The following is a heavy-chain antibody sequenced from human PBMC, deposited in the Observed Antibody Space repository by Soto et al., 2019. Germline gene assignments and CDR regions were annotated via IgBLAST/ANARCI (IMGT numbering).Heavy chain of an antibody. D-gene: IGHD5-12*01. CDR3: ARDSGSDPGLDY. Sequence: QVQLVQSGAEVKKPGSSVKVSCKASGGTFSSYTISWVRQAPGQGLEWMGRIIPILGIANYAQKFQGRVKITADKATSNAYMGLSSLRSEDTAVYYCARDSGSDPGLDYWGQGTLVTVSS. CDR2: IIPILGIA. CDR1: GGTFSSYT. J-gene: IGHJ4*02. V-gene: IGHV1-69*08.